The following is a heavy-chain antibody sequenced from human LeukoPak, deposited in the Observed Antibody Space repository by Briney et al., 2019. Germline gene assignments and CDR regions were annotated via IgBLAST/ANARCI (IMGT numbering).Heavy chain of an antibody. D-gene: IGHD3-22*01. CDR1: GFTVSSNY. J-gene: IGHJ4*02. CDR2: IYSCGST. V-gene: IGHV3-66*03. CDR3: AXDXGLXSCTHTKYYFDY. Sequence: HPGGSLRLSCAASGFTVSSNYMSWVRQAPGKGLEWVSVIYSCGSTYYADSVKGRFTISRDNSKNTLYLQMNSLRAEDTAVYYCAXDXGLXSCTHTKYYFDYWGQGTLVTVSS.